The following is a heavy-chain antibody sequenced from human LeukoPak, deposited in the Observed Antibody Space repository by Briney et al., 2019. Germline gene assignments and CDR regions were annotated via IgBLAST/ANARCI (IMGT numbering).Heavy chain of an antibody. CDR3: TRDYPASFDV. J-gene: IGHJ3*01. CDR1: GFNFGDFA. V-gene: IGHV3-49*04. CDR2: IRSTIYGGTT. Sequence: GGSLRLSCTVSGFNFGDFAMSWVRQAPGKGLEWLGFIRSTIYGGTTDYAASVKGRFTISRDDSRSIAYLQMNSLKTEDTAMYYCTRDYPASFDVWGQGTLVTVSS.